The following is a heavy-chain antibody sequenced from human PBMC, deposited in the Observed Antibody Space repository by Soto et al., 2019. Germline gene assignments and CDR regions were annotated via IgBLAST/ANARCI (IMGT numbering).Heavy chain of an antibody. CDR1: GFTFSSYG. Sequence: VQLVESGGGVVQPGRSLRLSCAASGFTFSSYGMHWVRQAPGKGLEWVAVIWYDGSNKYYADSVKGRFTISRDNSKNTLYLQMNSLRAEDTAVYYCARANDYIWGSYRYNAFDIWGQGTMVTVSS. CDR3: ARANDYIWGSYRYNAFDI. CDR2: IWYDGSNK. J-gene: IGHJ3*02. V-gene: IGHV3-33*01. D-gene: IGHD3-16*02.